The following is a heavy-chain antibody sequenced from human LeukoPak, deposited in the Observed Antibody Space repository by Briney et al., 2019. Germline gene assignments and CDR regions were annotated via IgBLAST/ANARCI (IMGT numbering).Heavy chain of an antibody. CDR3: AREPYYDILTGYHPT. Sequence: GGSLRLSCAASGFTFSSYWMSWVRQAPGKGLEWVSYISSSGNTIYYADSVKGRFTISRDNAKNSLYLQMNSLRAEDTAVYYCAREPYYDILTGYHPTWGQGTLVIVSS. CDR2: ISSSGNTI. CDR1: GFTFSSYW. V-gene: IGHV3-48*04. D-gene: IGHD3-9*01. J-gene: IGHJ5*02.